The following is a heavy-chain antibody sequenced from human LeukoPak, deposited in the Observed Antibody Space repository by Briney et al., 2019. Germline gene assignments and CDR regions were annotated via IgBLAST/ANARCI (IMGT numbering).Heavy chain of an antibody. Sequence: GASVKVSCKASGGTFSSYAISWVRQAPGQGLEWMGGIIPIFGTANYAQKFQGRVTITADESTSTAYMELSSLRSEDTAVYYCARGGIQLWLGKLYFDYWGQGTLVTVSS. J-gene: IGHJ4*02. D-gene: IGHD5-18*01. CDR2: IIPIFGTA. CDR3: ARGGIQLWLGKLYFDY. CDR1: GGTFSSYA. V-gene: IGHV1-69*13.